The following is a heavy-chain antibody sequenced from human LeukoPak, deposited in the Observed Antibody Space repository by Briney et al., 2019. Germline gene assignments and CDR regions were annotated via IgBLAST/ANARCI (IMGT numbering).Heavy chain of an antibody. J-gene: IGHJ3*02. Sequence: PGGSLRLSCAPSGFSFSEYYMTWIRQAPGKGLEWVSHLSSSGRYTNYADSVRGRFTISRDNAKKSLYLQMNSLRAEDTAVYYCARQSEGPVNDAFDIWGQGTKVTVSS. V-gene: IGHV3-11*03. CDR2: LSSSGRYT. CDR1: GFSFSEYY. D-gene: IGHD2-2*01. CDR3: ARQSEGPVNDAFDI.